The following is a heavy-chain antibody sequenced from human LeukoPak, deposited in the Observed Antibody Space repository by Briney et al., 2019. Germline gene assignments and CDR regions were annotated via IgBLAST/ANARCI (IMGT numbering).Heavy chain of an antibody. CDR3: ARGGLYFGSGSLFDS. Sequence: PSETLSLTCTVSGGSISSYYWSWIRQPPGKGLEWIGSIYHSGSTYYNPSLKSRVTISLDTSKNQFSLKLSSVTAADTAVYYCARGGLYFGSGSLFDSWGQGTLVTVSS. CDR2: IYHSGST. J-gene: IGHJ4*02. D-gene: IGHD3-10*01. V-gene: IGHV4-38-2*02. CDR1: GGSISSYY.